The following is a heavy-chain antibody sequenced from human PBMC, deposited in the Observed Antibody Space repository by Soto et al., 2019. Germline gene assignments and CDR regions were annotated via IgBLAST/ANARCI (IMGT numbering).Heavy chain of an antibody. CDR1: GFTFTSYA. CDR2: VSGSGGST. D-gene: IGHD3-22*01. CDR3: AKAAKYYYDSSGQLMAEYYFDF. V-gene: IGHV3-23*01. Sequence: GGSLRLSCAASGFTFTSYAMNWVRQAPGKGLEWVSGVSGSGGSTNYADSVKGRFTISRDNSKSALYLQMNSLRAEDTAVYYCAKAAKYYYDSSGQLMAEYYFDFWGLGTLVTVSS. J-gene: IGHJ4*02.